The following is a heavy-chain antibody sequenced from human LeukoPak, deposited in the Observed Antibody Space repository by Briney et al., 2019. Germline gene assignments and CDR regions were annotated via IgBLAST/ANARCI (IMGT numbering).Heavy chain of an antibody. V-gene: IGHV5-51*01. Sequence: WESLNISCKGSGYSFTSYWIGWVRQIAGKGLYWMVIIYPGYSDTRYSASFQCPVTLSADQYISTAYLQWSSLKASDTAMYYCARGAPFPPHAGFDLWGHGTMVTVSS. J-gene: IGHJ3*01. CDR1: GYSFTSYW. D-gene: IGHD2-8*01. CDR2: IYPGYSDT. CDR3: ARGAPFPPHAGFDL.